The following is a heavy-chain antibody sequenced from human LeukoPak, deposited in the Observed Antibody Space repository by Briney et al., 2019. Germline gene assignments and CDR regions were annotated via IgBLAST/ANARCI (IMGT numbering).Heavy chain of an antibody. CDR3: ARHLIAVAAFDP. Sequence: PSQTLSLTCTVSGGSVSSGGYYWSWIRQPPGKGLEWIGYIYYSGSTNYNPSLKSRVTISVDTSKNQFSLKLSSVTAADTAVYYCARHLIAVAAFDPWGQGTLVTVSS. D-gene: IGHD6-19*01. J-gene: IGHJ5*02. CDR2: IYYSGST. V-gene: IGHV4-61*08. CDR1: GGSVSSGGYY.